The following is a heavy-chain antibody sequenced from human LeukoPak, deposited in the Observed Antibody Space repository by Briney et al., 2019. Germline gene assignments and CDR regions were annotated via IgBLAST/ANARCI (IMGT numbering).Heavy chain of an antibody. J-gene: IGHJ6*03. D-gene: IGHD3-22*01. CDR3: ARDGEPIVVVPYYYYYMDV. Sequence: ASVKVSCKASGYTFTGYYMHWVRQAPGQGLEWMGWINPNSGGTNYAQQFQGRVTMTRDTSISTAYMELSRLRSDDTAVYYCARDGEPIVVVPYYYYYMDVWGKGTTVTVSS. CDR2: INPNSGGT. CDR1: GYTFTGYY. V-gene: IGHV1-2*02.